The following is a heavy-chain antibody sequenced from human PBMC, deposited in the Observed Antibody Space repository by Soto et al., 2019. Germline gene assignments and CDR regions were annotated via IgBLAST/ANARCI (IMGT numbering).Heavy chain of an antibody. J-gene: IGHJ5*02. V-gene: IGHV3-30*18. CDR3: AKDPRRKYYYVWGSISYYFDP. CDR2: ISYDGTNK. D-gene: IGHD3-16*01. CDR1: GFTFSYYG. Sequence: GGSLRLSCAASGFTFSYYGMHWVRQAPGKGLEWVAVISYDGTNKYYADSVKGRFTIFRDNSKNTVFLQMDSLRAEDTAEYYCAKDPRRKYYYVWGSISYYFDPWGQGTMVTVSS.